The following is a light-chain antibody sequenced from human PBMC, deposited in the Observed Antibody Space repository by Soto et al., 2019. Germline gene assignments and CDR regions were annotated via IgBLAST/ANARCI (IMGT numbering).Light chain of an antibody. CDR1: QSVASN. Sequence: EILLTQSPASLSVSPGESVTLSWGASQSVASNLAWYQQKPGQAHRLLTYGTSTRATGVPDRFSASGSGTDFTLTISSLQAADFAVYHCQHYNSWTPITFGTGTRLEI. CDR3: QHYNSWTPIT. J-gene: IGKJ5*01. CDR2: GTS. V-gene: IGKV3-15*01.